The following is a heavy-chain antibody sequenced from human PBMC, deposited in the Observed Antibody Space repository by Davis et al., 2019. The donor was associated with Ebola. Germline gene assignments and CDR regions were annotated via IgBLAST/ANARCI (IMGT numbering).Heavy chain of an antibody. D-gene: IGHD4-17*01. J-gene: IGHJ6*02. CDR3: ARHAGDYLWYSGYYYGMDV. CDR2: IYYSGST. CDR1: GGSISSSSYY. Sequence: MPSETLSLTCTVSGGSISSSSYYWGWIRQPPGKGLEWIGSIYYSGSTYYNPSLKSRVTISVDTSKNQFSLKLSSVTAADTAVYYCARHAGDYLWYSGYYYGMDVWGQGTTVTVSS. V-gene: IGHV4-39*01.